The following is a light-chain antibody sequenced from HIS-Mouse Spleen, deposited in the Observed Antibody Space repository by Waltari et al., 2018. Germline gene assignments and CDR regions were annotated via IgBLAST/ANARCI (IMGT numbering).Light chain of an antibody. CDR2: TAS. Sequence: DIQMTQSPSTLSASVGDRVTITCRASQSISSWLAWYQQRPGKAPKLLIYTASSLESGVPSRFSGSGSETEFTLTISSLQPDDFATYYCQQYNSYSLTFGGGTKVEIK. CDR3: QQYNSYSLT. J-gene: IGKJ4*01. CDR1: QSISSW. V-gene: IGKV1-5*03.